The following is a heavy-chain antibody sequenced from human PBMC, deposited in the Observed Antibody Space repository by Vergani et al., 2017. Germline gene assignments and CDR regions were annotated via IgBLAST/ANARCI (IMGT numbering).Heavy chain of an antibody. D-gene: IGHD6-13*01. J-gene: IGHJ5*02. CDR2: IKQDGSEK. CDR1: GFTFSSYW. V-gene: IGHV3-7*03. CDR3: ARAFSLSRYSSSWSNNWFDP. Sequence: EVQLVESGGGLVQPGGSLRLSCVVSGFTFSSYWMSWVRQAPGKGLEWVANIKQDGSEKYYVDSVKGRFTISRDNAKNSLYLQVNSLRAEDTAIYYCARAFSLSRYSSSWSNNWFDPWGQGTLVTVSS.